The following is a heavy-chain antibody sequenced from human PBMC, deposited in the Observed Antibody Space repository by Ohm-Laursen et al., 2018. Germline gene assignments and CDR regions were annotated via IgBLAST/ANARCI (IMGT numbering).Heavy chain of an antibody. V-gene: IGHV3-30*18. Sequence: SLRLSCTASRFSFSNYGMHWVRQAPGKGLEWVAVISYDGSNKYYADSVKGRFTISRDNSKNTLYLQMNSLGAEDTAVYYCAKDRSGSALSDGIEYWGQGTLVTVSS. CDR2: ISYDGSNK. CDR3: AKDRSGSALSDGIEY. J-gene: IGHJ4*02. CDR1: RFSFSNYG. D-gene: IGHD1-26*01.